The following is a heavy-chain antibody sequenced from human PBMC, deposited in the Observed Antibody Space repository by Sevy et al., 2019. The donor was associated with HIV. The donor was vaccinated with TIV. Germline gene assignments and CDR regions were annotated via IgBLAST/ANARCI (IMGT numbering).Heavy chain of an antibody. Sequence: GGSLRLSCAASGFTFRSYAMTWVRQAPGKGLEWVSVISGGGGRKYYADSVKGRFTISRDNSKNTLYLQMNSLRTEDTALYYCTRAATRGTTFNWFDPWGQGALVTVSS. V-gene: IGHV3-23*01. J-gene: IGHJ5*02. CDR3: TRAATRGTTFNWFDP. CDR1: GFTFRSYA. CDR2: ISGGGGRK. D-gene: IGHD6-25*01.